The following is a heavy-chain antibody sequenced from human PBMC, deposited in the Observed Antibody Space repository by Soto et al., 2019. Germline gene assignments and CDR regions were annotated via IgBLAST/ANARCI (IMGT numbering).Heavy chain of an antibody. CDR2: IIPIFGTA. D-gene: IGHD3-22*01. CDR3: ARGRSHYYDSSGYDY. Sequence: GASVKVSCKTSGGTFSSYAISWVRQAPGQGLEWMGGIIPIFGTANYAQKFQGRVTITADESTSTAYMELSSLRSEDTAVYYCARGRSHYYDSSGYDYWGQGTLVTVSS. J-gene: IGHJ4*02. V-gene: IGHV1-69*13. CDR1: GGTFSSYA.